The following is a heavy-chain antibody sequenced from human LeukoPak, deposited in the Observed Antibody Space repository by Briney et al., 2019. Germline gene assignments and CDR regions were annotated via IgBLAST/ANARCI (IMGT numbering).Heavy chain of an antibody. V-gene: IGHV3-20*04. Sequence: PGGSLRLSCAASGFAFDDYGMSWVRQAPGKGLEWVSGINWNGGSSGYADSVKGRFTISRDNAKNSLYLQMNSLRAEDTASYYCARAYSSSWYFFDYWGQGTLVTVSS. CDR3: ARAYSSSWYFFDY. D-gene: IGHD6-13*01. CDR1: GFAFDDYG. J-gene: IGHJ4*02. CDR2: INWNGGSS.